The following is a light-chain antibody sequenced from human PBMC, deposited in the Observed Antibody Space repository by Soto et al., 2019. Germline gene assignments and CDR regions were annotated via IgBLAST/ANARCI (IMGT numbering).Light chain of an antibody. CDR3: GTWDTSMPACV. V-gene: IGLV1-51*01. Sequence: QSVLTQPPSVSAAPGQRVTISCSGSASNIGNNSVSWYQQLPGAAPKLLIYDDNNRPSGIPDRFSGSKSGTSATLGITGLQTGDEADYYCGTWDTSMPACVFGHGIKATVL. J-gene: IGLJ1*01. CDR2: DDN. CDR1: ASNIGNNS.